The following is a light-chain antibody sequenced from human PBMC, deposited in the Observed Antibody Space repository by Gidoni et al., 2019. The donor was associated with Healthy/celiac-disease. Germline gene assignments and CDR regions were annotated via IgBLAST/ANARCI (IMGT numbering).Light chain of an antibody. CDR2: RNN. CDR1: RSNNGSNY. Sequence: QSVLTQPPSASGTPGQRVTISCSGSRSNNGSNYVYWYQQLPGTAPKLLIYRNNQLTSGVPDRFSGSKSGTSASLAISGLRSEDEADYYCAAWDDSLSGPRVFGGGTKLTVL. J-gene: IGLJ3*02. V-gene: IGLV1-47*01. CDR3: AAWDDSLSGPRV.